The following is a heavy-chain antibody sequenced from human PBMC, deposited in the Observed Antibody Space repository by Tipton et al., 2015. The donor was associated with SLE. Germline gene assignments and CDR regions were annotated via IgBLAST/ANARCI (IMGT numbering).Heavy chain of an antibody. CDR1: NGLVSSSSYY. J-gene: IGHJ3*02. Sequence: LRLSCIVFNGLVSSSSYYWGWIRQSPGTGLEWIGSIHYSGSTHYNPSLKSRATVSVDTSKNQFSLKVTSVTAADTAVYYCASSERAFNIWGQETVVIVSS. CDR3: ASSERAFNI. CDR2: IHYSGST. D-gene: IGHD6-25*01. V-gene: IGHV4-39*01.